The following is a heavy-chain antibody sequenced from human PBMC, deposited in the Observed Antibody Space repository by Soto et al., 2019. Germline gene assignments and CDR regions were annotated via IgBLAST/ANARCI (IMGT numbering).Heavy chain of an antibody. V-gene: IGHV1-3*01. CDR1: GYTFTNFA. Sequence: ASVKVSCKGSGYTFTNFAMQWVRQAPGQRLEWMGWISPGNGDTRYSRNFQGRVTMTSDTPANTGYMELSSLKSEDTAVYYCARGEFLGPLNGNDYWGQGTLVTVSS. D-gene: IGHD3-16*01. CDR2: ISPGNGDT. J-gene: IGHJ4*02. CDR3: ARGEFLGPLNGNDY.